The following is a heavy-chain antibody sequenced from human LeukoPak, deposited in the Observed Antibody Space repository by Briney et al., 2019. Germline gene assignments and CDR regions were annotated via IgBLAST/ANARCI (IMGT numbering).Heavy chain of an antibody. CDR1: GYTFTNYG. CDR2: ISGYNGDT. V-gene: IGHV1-18*01. D-gene: IGHD3-10*01. CDR3: ARRTYYYGSGSYNNNYYYYMDV. Sequence: ASVKVSCKASGYTFTNYGISWVRQAPGQGLEWMGCISGYNGDTNYAKKVQGRVTMTTDTSTSTAYMELRSLRSDDTAVYYCARRTYYYGSGSYNNNYYYYMDVWAKGPRSPSP. J-gene: IGHJ6*03.